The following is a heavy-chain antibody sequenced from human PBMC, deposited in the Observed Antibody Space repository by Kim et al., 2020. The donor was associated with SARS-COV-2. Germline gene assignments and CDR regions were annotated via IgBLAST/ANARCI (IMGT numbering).Heavy chain of an antibody. Sequence: KSRVTISVDTSKNQFSLKRSSVTAADTAVYYCASAVGYDFWSGYYLAFDIWGQGTMVTVSS. J-gene: IGHJ3*02. V-gene: IGHV4-39*01. D-gene: IGHD3-3*01. CDR3: ASAVGYDFWSGYYLAFDI.